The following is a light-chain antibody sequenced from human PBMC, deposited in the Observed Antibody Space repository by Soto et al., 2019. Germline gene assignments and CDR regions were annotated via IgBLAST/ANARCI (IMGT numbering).Light chain of an antibody. CDR2: GAS. CDR3: QQYGSSPT. CDR1: QSVSSSY. J-gene: IGKJ1*01. Sequence: EIVLTQSPGTLSLSPGERATLSCRASQSVSSSYLAWYQQKPGQAPRLLIYGASSRATGIPDRFSGSGSGTDFTLTISRLEREDFAVYYCQQYGSSPTLGQGTKVEIK. V-gene: IGKV3-20*01.